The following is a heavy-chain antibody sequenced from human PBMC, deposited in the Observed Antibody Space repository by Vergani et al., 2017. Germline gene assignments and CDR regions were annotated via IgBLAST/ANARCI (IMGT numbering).Heavy chain of an antibody. V-gene: IGHV5-51*01. CDR2: IYPGDSDT. J-gene: IGHJ4*02. CDR1: GYSFTSYW. Sequence: EVQLVQSGAEVKKPGESLKISCKGSGYSFTSYWIGWVRQTPGKGLEWMGIIYPGDSDTRYSPSFQGQVTISADKSSSTAYLQWSSLKASDTAMYYWARAEADIVVVPAAAWFDYWGQGTLVTVSS. CDR3: ARAEADIVVVPAAAWFDY. D-gene: IGHD2-2*01.